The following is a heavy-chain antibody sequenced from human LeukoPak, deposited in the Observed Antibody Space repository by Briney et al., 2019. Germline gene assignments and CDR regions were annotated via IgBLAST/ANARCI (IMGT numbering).Heavy chain of an antibody. V-gene: IGHV3-7*01. Sequence: PGGSLRLSCAASGFTFSSYAMSWVRQAPGKGLEWVANIKQDGSEKYYVDSVKGRFTISRDNAKNSLLLQMNSLRAEDTALYYRARGYSRAAFDIWGQGTVVAVSS. CDR3: ARGYSRAAFDI. CDR1: GFTFSSYA. J-gene: IGHJ3*02. D-gene: IGHD2-15*01. CDR2: IKQDGSEK.